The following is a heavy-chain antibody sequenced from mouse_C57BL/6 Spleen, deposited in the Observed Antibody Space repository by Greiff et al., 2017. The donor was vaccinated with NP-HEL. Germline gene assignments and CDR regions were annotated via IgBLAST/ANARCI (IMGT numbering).Heavy chain of an antibody. Sequence: EVKLQQSGAELVRPGASVKLSCTASGFNIKDYYMHWVKQRPEQGLEWIGRIDPEDGDTEYAPKFQGKATMTADTSSNTAYLQLSSLTSEDTAVYYCTTYYSNYVYAMDYWGQGTSVTVSS. J-gene: IGHJ4*01. CDR3: TTYYSNYVYAMDY. CDR1: GFNIKDYY. D-gene: IGHD2-5*01. CDR2: IDPEDGDT. V-gene: IGHV14-1*01.